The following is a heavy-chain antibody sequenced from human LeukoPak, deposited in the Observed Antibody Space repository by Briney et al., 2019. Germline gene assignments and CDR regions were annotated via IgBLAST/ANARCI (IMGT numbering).Heavy chain of an antibody. D-gene: IGHD6-19*01. CDR3: ARDGSFTSGSYFDS. V-gene: IGHV3-48*03. Sequence: GGSLRLSCAASGFPFSSYEMNWVRQGPGKGPEWVEYISGDGHTVFYGYSLKGRFTISRDNAKNSLYLQINNLRAEDTAIYYCARDGSFTSGSYFDSWGQGTLATVSS. J-gene: IGHJ4*02. CDR1: GFPFSSYE. CDR2: ISGDGHTV.